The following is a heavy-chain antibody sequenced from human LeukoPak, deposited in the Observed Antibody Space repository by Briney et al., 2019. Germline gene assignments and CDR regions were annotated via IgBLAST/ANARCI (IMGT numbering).Heavy chain of an antibody. V-gene: IGHV4-34*01. CDR2: INHSGSS. CDR3: ARGRWEPRFDP. Sequence: PSETLSLTCAVYGGSFSGYYWSWIRQPPGKGLEWIGEINHSGSSIYNPSLKSRVTISVDTWKNQFSLRLSSVTAADTAVYYCARGRWEPRFDPWGQGTLVTVSS. J-gene: IGHJ5*02. D-gene: IGHD1-26*01. CDR1: GGSFSGYY.